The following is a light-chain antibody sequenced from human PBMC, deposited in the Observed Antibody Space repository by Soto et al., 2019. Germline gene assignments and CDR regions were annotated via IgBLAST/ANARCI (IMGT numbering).Light chain of an antibody. CDR1: QSISDT. CDR2: SAS. J-gene: IGKJ1*01. Sequence: EIVMTQSPATLSVSPGGRATLSCRASQSISDTLAWYQQKPGQAPRLLIYSASRRATGFPGRFSGSGSGTDFTLTISSLQSEDLAVYYCLQYNNWPWTFGQGTKVEIK. V-gene: IGKV3-15*01. CDR3: LQYNNWPWT.